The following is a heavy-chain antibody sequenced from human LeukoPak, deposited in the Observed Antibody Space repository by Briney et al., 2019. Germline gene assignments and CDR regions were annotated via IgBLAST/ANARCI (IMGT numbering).Heavy chain of an antibody. J-gene: IGHJ4*02. CDR2: IYYSGST. CDR3: ARDGRWAVAGTGIDY. V-gene: IGHV4-59*12. D-gene: IGHD6-19*01. CDR1: GGSISSYY. Sequence: MSSETLSLTCTVSGGSISSYYWSWIRQPPGKGLEWIGYIYYSGSTYYNPSLKSRVTISVDTSKNQFSLKLSSVTAADTAVYYCARDGRWAVAGTGIDYWGQGTLVTVSS.